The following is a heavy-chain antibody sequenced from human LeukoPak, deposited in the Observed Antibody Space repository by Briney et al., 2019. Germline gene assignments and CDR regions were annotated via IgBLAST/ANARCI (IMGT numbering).Heavy chain of an antibody. CDR1: GLTFSSYA. Sequence: GGSLRLSCAASGLTFSSYAMSWVRQAPGKGLEWVSTISGSGATTYYADSVKGRFTISRDNSKNTLYLQVNNLRAEDTAVYYCAKEDDYNYIDYWGQGTLVTVSS. D-gene: IGHD5-24*01. J-gene: IGHJ4*02. CDR3: AKEDDYNYIDY. V-gene: IGHV3-23*01. CDR2: ISGSGATT.